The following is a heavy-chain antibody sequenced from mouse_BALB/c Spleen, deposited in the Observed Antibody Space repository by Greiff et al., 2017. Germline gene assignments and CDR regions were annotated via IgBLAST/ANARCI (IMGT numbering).Heavy chain of an antibody. CDR3: ARRRFAY. Sequence: VQLHQPGAELVKPGASVKLSCKASGYTFTSYWMHWVKQRPGQGLEWIGEIDPSDSYTNYNQKFKGKATLTVDKSSSTAYMQLSSLTSEDSAVYYCARRRFAYWGQGTLVTVSA. J-gene: IGHJ3*01. CDR2: IDPSDSYT. V-gene: IGHV1-69*02. CDR1: GYTFTSYW.